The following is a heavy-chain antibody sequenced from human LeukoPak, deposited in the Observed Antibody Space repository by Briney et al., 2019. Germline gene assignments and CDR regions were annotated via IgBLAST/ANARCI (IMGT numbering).Heavy chain of an antibody. J-gene: IGHJ4*02. D-gene: IGHD6-13*01. V-gene: IGHV4-59*01. CDR1: GGSISSYY. CDR2: IYYSGST. Sequence: PSETLSLTCTVSGGSISSYYWSWIRQPPGKGLEWIGYIYYSGSTNYNPSLKSRVTISVDTSKNQFSLKLSSVTAADTAVYYCAREDYSSSWYTYWGQGTLVTVSS. CDR3: AREDYSSSWYTY.